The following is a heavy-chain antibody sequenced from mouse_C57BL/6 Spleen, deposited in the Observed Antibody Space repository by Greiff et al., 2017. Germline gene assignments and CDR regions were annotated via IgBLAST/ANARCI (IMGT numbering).Heavy chain of an antibody. CDR1: GYTFTSYG. V-gene: IGHV1-85*01. CDR3: ARLKDYFYAMDY. J-gene: IGHJ4*01. D-gene: IGHD1-1*01. CDR2: IYPRDGST. Sequence: QVQLQQSGPELVMPGASVKLSCKASGYTFTSYGINWVKQRPGQGLEWLGWIYPRDGSTKYNEKFKGKSTLTVATSSSTASMELHSLKSEESAVYICARLKDYFYAMDYWGQGTSVTVSS.